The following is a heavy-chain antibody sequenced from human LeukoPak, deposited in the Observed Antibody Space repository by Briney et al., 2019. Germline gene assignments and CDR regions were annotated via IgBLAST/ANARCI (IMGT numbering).Heavy chain of an antibody. Sequence: GGSLRLSCAASGFIFSNYQMHWVRQAPGKGLEWVALISYDGNNIQYADSVKGRFTIARDNSKNTLYLHMNSLRTEDTAVYFCATDNYGCDCWGQGTLVTVSS. D-gene: IGHD3-10*01. J-gene: IGHJ4*02. CDR2: ISYDGNNI. V-gene: IGHV3-30*04. CDR3: ATDNYGCDC. CDR1: GFIFSNYQ.